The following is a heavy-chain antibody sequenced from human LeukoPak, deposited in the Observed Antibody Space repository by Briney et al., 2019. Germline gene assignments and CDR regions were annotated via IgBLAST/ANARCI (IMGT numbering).Heavy chain of an antibody. CDR3: ARVSSSSLFDY. J-gene: IGHJ4*02. CDR1: GFTFSSYS. V-gene: IGHV3-21*01. CDR2: ISSSSSYI. D-gene: IGHD6-13*01. Sequence: PGGSLRLSCAASGFTFSSYSMNWVRQAPGKGLEWVSFISSSSSYIYYADSVKGRFTISRDNAKNSLYLQMNSLRAEDTAVYYCARVSSSSLFDYWGQGTLVTVSS.